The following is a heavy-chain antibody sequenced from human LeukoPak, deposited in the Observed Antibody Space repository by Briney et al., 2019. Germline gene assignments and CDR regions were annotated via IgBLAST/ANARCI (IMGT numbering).Heavy chain of an antibody. V-gene: IGHV3-9*01. CDR2: ISWNSGSI. CDR1: GFTFDDYA. D-gene: IGHD4/OR15-4a*01. J-gene: IGHJ3*02. CDR3: AKDKAGLLGAFDI. Sequence: GGSLRLSSAASGFTFDDYAMHWVRQALGKGLEWVSGISWNSGSIGYADSVKGRFTISRDNAKNSLYLQMNSLRAEDTALYYCAKDKAGLLGAFDIWGQGTMVTVSS.